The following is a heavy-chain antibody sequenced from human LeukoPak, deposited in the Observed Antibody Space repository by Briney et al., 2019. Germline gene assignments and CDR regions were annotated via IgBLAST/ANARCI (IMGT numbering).Heavy chain of an antibody. CDR2: INGDGSVT. V-gene: IGHV3-7*01. Sequence: GGSLRLSCAASGLTLRNYWMAWVRQAPGKGLERVANINGDGSVTDYVDSVKGRFTISRDNARNSMYLQMNSLSAEDTAVYYCATQDYSNFDYWAGESWSPSPQ. CDR3: ATQDYSNFDY. J-gene: IGHJ4*02. CDR1: GLTLRNYW. D-gene: IGHD4-11*01.